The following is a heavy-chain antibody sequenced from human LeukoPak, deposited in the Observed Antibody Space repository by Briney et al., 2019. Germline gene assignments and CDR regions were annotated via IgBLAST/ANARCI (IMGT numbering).Heavy chain of an antibody. J-gene: IGHJ6*03. CDR2: IYTSGST. CDR1: GGSISSYY. D-gene: IGHD1-26*01. Sequence: PSETLSLTCTVSGGSISSYYWSWVRQPAGKGLEWMGRIYTSGSTTYYPSLKSRVAMAVDTSKNQYSLKLSSVTAADTAVYYCARDPPRVGGYYYYYMDVWGKGTTVTVSS. V-gene: IGHV4-4*07. CDR3: ARDPPRVGGYYYYYMDV.